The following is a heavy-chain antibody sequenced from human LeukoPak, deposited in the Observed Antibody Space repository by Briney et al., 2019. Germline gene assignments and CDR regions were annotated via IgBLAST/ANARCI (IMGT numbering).Heavy chain of an antibody. CDR2: IYYPGST. CDR1: GGSFNSYY. CDR3: ARRPHGWGHAFDI. V-gene: IGHV4-59*08. J-gene: IGHJ3*02. D-gene: IGHD6-19*01. Sequence: SQTLCLTCTVSGGSFNSYYWSWIPQPPARGWVWIGYIYYPGSTNYNPSLKSRVTISQDTSKNQFSLKLSSVTAADTAVYYCARRPHGWGHAFDIWGQGTMVSVSS.